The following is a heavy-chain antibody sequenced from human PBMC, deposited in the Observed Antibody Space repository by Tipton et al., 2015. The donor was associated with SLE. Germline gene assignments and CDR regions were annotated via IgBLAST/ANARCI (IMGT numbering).Heavy chain of an antibody. Sequence: GLVKPSQTLSLTCGISGDSVSRNSAAWNWLRQSQSRGLEWLGRTYYRSKWYNDYALSVTSRIAINADTSNNQFSLQLNSVTPEDTAVYYCARGVGARGYFDYWGQGTLVTVSS. J-gene: IGHJ4*02. CDR2: TYYRSKWYN. CDR3: ARGVGARGYFDY. D-gene: IGHD1-26*01. V-gene: IGHV6-1*01. CDR1: GDSVSRNSAA.